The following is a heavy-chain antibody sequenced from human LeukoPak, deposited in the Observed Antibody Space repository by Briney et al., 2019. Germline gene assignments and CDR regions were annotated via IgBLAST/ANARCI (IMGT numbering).Heavy chain of an antibody. CDR2: ISSSSSYI. Sequence: GGSLRLSCAAAGFTFSSYSMNWVRQAPGKGLEWVLSISSSSSYIYYADSVKGRFTISRDNAKNSLYLQMNSLRAEDTALYYCARDGEYCSSTSCPFPWAFDIWGQGTMVTVSS. CDR1: GFTFSSYS. CDR3: ARDGEYCSSTSCPFPWAFDI. J-gene: IGHJ3*02. V-gene: IGHV3-21*04. D-gene: IGHD2-2*01.